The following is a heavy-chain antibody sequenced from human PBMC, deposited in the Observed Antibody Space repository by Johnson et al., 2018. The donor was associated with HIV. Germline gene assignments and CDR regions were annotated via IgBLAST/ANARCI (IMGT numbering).Heavy chain of an antibody. Sequence: VQLVESGGGLVQPGGSLRLSCAASGFTFSSYAMTWVRQAPGKGLEWVSTISGGGDSTYYADSVEGRFTISRDNSKNMLYLQMNSLRAEDTAGYYCAKVYYSESRGPGDDAFNIWGQGTRVTASS. J-gene: IGHJ3*02. CDR3: AKVYYSESRGPGDDAFNI. V-gene: IGHV3-23*04. D-gene: IGHD3-22*01. CDR1: GFTFSSYA. CDR2: ISGGGDST.